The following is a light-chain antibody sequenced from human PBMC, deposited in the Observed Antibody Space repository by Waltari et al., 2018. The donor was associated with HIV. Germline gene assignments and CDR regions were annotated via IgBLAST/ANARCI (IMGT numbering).Light chain of an antibody. CDR2: NAS. V-gene: IGKV1-5*03. J-gene: IGKJ1*01. CDR1: QSISNW. CDR3: QQYNDYST. Sequence: DIRMTQSPSTVSGSVGDRVTISCRASQSISNWLAWYQQKPGKAPKLLIYNASYLESGVPSRFSGSGAGTEFTLTITSLQPDDSATYYCQQYNDYSTFGQGTKVEIK.